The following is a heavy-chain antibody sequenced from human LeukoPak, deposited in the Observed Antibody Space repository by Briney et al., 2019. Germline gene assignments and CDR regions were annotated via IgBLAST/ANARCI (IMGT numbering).Heavy chain of an antibody. CDR1: GGSFSGYY. J-gene: IGHJ6*03. V-gene: IGHV4-34*01. Sequence: SETLSLTCAVYGGSFSGYYWSWIRQPPGKGLEWIGEINHSGSTNYNPSLKSRVTISVDTSKNQFSLKLSSVTAADTAVYYCARDRSGLYYMDVWGKGTTVTISS. CDR3: ARDRSGLYYMDV. CDR2: INHSGST.